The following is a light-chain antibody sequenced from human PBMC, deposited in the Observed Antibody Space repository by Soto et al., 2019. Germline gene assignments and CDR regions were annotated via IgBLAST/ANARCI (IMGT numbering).Light chain of an antibody. CDR3: QQYNNWSPALT. Sequence: EIVMTHSPATMSVSPGERATLSCRASQSVSSNLALYQQKPGQAPRLLIYGASTRATCIPARFSGSGSGTEFTLTISSLQSEDFAVSYCQQYNNWSPALTVGGGTKVEIK. CDR2: GAS. V-gene: IGKV3-15*01. CDR1: QSVSSN. J-gene: IGKJ4*01.